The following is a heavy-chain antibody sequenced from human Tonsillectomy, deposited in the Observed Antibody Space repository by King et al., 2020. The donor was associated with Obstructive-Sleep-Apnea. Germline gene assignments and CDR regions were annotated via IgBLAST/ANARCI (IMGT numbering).Heavy chain of an antibody. J-gene: IGHJ6*02. CDR3: ARDKRSYLNYYYYGMDV. Sequence: QLVQSGAEVKKPGASVKVSCKASGYTFTSYGISWVRQAPGQGLEWMGWISAYYGNTNYAQKLQGRVTMTTDTSTSTAYMELRSLRSDDTAVYYCARDKRSYLNYYYYGMDVWGQGTTVTVSS. D-gene: IGHD3-16*02. CDR1: GYTFTSYG. V-gene: IGHV1-18*04. CDR2: ISAYYGNT.